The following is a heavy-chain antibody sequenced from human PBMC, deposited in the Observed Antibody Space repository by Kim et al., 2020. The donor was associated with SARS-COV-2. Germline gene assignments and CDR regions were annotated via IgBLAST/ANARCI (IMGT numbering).Heavy chain of an antibody. Sequence: GGSLRLSCAASGFTFSSYALLWARQAPGKGLEWVAVISSDGNNRYFADSVKGRFTISRDDSKSTLYLQMNSLRAEDTAVYYCARPGILGPTYWFDPWGQGPLVRVP. CDR3: ARPGILGPTYWFDP. J-gene: IGHJ5*02. CDR2: ISSDGNNR. D-gene: IGHD1-26*01. V-gene: IGHV3-30*04. CDR1: GFTFSSYA.